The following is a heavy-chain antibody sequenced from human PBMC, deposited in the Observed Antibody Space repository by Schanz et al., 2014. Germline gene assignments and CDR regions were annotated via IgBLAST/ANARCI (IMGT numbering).Heavy chain of an antibody. CDR1: GFTFNNYG. D-gene: IGHD5-12*01. V-gene: IGHV3-33*06. J-gene: IGHJ5*02. CDR2: IWYDGTDR. CDR3: AKDMNREATAPES. Sequence: QVQLVESGGGVVRPGRSLRLSCAASGFTFNNYGMHWVRQAPGKGLEWVAVIWYDGTDRYYADSVKGRFTISRDNSKNTLYLHMNSLRDEDTAVYYCAKDMNREATAPESWGQGTLVVVSS.